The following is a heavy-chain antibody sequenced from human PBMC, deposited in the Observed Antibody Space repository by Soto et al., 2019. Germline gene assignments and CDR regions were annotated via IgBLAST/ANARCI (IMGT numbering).Heavy chain of an antibody. CDR1: GVTVCRTQ. CDR2: IYSAGST. CDR3: ARAREPEYSSSIFFDY. D-gene: IGHD6-6*01. V-gene: IGHV3-53*01. J-gene: IGHJ4*01. Sequence: GGSLELGCAVSGVTVCRTQMTWARQAPGKGLQWVSVIYSAGSTYYANAVKGRFTISRDISENKIFLELNGLTVDDTAVYYCARAREPEYSSSIFFDYWGRGTVVTVSS.